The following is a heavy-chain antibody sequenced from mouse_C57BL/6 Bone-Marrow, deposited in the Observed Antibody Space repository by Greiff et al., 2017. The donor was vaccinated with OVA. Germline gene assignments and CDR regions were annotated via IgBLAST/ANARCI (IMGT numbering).Heavy chain of an antibody. CDR1: GYTFTSYW. Sequence: QVQLQQPGAELVMPGASVKLSCKASGYTFTSYWMHWVKQRPGQGLEWIGEIDPSDSYTNYNQKFKGKSTLTVDKSSSTAYMQLRRLTSEDAAVYDRAMIDYGNYESIAMKDWGPGTSVTVAS. D-gene: IGHD2-1*01. CDR3: AMIDYGNYESIAMKD. CDR2: IDPSDSYT. V-gene: IGHV1-69*01. J-gene: IGHJ4*01.